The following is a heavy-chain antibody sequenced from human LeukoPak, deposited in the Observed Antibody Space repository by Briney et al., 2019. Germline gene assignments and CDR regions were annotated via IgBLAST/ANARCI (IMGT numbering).Heavy chain of an antibody. CDR2: IYWNDDK. V-gene: IGHV2-5*01. J-gene: IGHJ4*02. D-gene: IGHD6-13*01. CDR1: GFSLSTSGVG. CDR3: AHTTSQQQLVLD. Sequence: SAPTLVKPTQTLTLTCTFSGFSLSTSGVGVGWMRQPPGKALEWLALIYWNDDKRYSPSLKSRLTITKDTPKNQVVLTMTNMDPVDTATYYCAHTTSQQQLVLDWGQGSLVTVSS.